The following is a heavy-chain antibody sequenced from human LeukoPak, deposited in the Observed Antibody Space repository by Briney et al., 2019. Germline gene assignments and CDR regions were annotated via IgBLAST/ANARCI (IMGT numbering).Heavy chain of an antibody. J-gene: IGHJ6*03. V-gene: IGHV1-69*05. Sequence: SVKVSCKASAGTSSSYAISWVRQAPGQGLEWMGRIIPIFGTANYAQKFQGRVTITTDESTSTAYMELSSLRSEDTAVYYCARDLYSSSWQNHMDVWGKGTTVTVSS. D-gene: IGHD6-13*01. CDR2: IIPIFGTA. CDR3: ARDLYSSSWQNHMDV. CDR1: AGTSSSYA.